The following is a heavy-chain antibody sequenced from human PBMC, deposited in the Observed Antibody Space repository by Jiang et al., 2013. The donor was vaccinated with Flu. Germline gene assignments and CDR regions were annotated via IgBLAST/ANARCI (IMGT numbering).Heavy chain of an antibody. Sequence: IRQHPGKGLEWIGYIYYSGSTYYNPSLKSRVTISVDTSKNQFSLKLSSVTAADTAVYYCARGFLMKEVVTAIPTFDYWGQGTLVTVSS. D-gene: IGHD2-21*02. CDR2: IYYSGST. J-gene: IGHJ4*02. CDR3: ARGFLMKEVVTAIPTFDY. V-gene: IGHV4-31*02.